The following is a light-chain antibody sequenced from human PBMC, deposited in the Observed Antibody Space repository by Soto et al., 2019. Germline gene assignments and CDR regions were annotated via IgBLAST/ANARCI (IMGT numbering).Light chain of an antibody. CDR3: QQLNSYPQT. CDR2: DAS. CDR1: QSVSSY. J-gene: IGKJ1*01. Sequence: EIVLTQSPGTLSLSPGERATLSCRASQSVSSYLAWYQQKPGQAPRLLIYDASNRATGIPARFSGSGSGTDFTLTISSLEPEDFATYYCQQLNSYPQTFGQGTKVDIK. V-gene: IGKV3-11*01.